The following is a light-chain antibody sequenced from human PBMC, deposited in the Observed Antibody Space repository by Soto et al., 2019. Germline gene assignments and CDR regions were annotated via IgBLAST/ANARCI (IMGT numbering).Light chain of an antibody. Sequence: EIVLTQSPATLSLSPGERATLSCRASQSVSSYLAWYQQKPGQAPRLLIYDASNRATGIPARFSGSGSGTDFTPTISSLEPEDFAVYYCQQRSNWRLTFGGGTKVDIK. J-gene: IGKJ4*01. CDR2: DAS. CDR3: QQRSNWRLT. CDR1: QSVSSY. V-gene: IGKV3-11*01.